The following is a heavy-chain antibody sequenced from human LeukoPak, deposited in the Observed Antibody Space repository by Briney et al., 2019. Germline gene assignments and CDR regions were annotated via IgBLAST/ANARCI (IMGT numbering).Heavy chain of an antibody. J-gene: IGHJ4*02. CDR2: IYYSGST. CDR3: ARHLPALGPTFDY. Sequence: PSETLSLTCTVSGDSINAYYWGWIRQPPGKGLEWLGYIYYSGSTDYNPSLKSRVTMSVDTSKNHFSLKLRSVTAADTAVYYCARHLPALGPTFDYWGQGTLVTVSS. CDR1: GDSINAYY. D-gene: IGHD5-18*01. V-gene: IGHV4-59*08.